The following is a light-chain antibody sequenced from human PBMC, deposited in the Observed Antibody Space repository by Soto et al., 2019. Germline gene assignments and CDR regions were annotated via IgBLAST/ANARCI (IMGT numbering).Light chain of an antibody. J-gene: IGKJ1*01. Sequence: AIQMTQSPSSLSASVGDRVTITCRASQDIRSELGWYQQRPGKAPKALIYGASNLQSGVPSRFSGSGFGTDFTLTISSLQSADFVTYYFLPDRIHPRTFGQGT. CDR2: GAS. V-gene: IGKV1-6*01. CDR3: LPDRIHPRT. CDR1: QDIRSE.